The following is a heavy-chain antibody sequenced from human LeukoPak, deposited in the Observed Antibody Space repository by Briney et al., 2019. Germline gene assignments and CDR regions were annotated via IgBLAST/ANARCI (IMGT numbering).Heavy chain of an antibody. CDR2: IYTSGST. Sequence: PSETLSLTCTVSGGSVSSYYWSWIRQPPGKGLEWIGYIYTSGSTNYNPSLKSRVTISVDTSKNQFSLKLSSVTAADTAVYYCARTYYYYYMDVWGKGTTVTVSS. CDR1: GGSVSSYY. CDR3: ARTYYYYYMDV. J-gene: IGHJ6*03. V-gene: IGHV4-4*09.